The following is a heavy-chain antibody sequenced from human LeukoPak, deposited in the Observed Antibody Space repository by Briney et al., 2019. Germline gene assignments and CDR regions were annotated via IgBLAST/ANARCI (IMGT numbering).Heavy chain of an antibody. J-gene: IGHJ4*02. D-gene: IGHD4-17*01. CDR2: INPNSGGT. V-gene: IGHV1-2*02. CDR3: ARGPDYGDYIGY. Sequence: ASVKVPCKASGYTFTGYYMHWVRQAPGQGLEWMGWINPNSGGTNYAQKFQGRVTMTRDTSISTAYMELSRLRSDDTAVYYCARGPDYGDYIGYWGQGTLVTVSS. CDR1: GYTFTGYY.